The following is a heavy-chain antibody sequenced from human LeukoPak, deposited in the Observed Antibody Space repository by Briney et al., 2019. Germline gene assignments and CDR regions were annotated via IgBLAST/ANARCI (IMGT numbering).Heavy chain of an antibody. CDR3: AREVTGIGNWFDP. J-gene: IGHJ5*02. CDR1: GGSISSGGYY. V-gene: IGHV4-31*03. Sequence: SETLSLTCTVSGGSISSGGYYWSWIRQHPGKGLEWIGYIYYSGSTYYNPSLKSRVTISVDTSKNQFSLELSSVTAADTAVYYCAREVTGIGNWFDPWGQGTLVTVSS. CDR2: IYYSGST. D-gene: IGHD1-20*01.